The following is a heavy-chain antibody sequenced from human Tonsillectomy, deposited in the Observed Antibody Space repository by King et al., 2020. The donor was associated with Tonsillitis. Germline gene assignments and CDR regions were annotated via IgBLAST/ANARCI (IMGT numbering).Heavy chain of an antibody. Sequence: QLVQSGAEVEKPGASVKVSCKASGYTFTDYYIHWVRQAPGQGLEWMGWINPNSGGTNFSQKFQGRANMTRDTSISTAYMELSSLTSDDTAVYYCARGKGRTTSSWFDPWGQGTLVTVSS. V-gene: IGHV1-2*02. CDR1: GYTFTDYY. D-gene: IGHD4-17*01. CDR3: ARGKGRTTSSWFDP. J-gene: IGHJ5*02. CDR2: INPNSGGT.